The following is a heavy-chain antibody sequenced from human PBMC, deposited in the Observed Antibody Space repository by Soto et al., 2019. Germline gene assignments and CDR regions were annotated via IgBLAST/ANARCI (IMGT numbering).Heavy chain of an antibody. CDR1: GFTFSSYW. CDR3: ARHSSPSL. V-gene: IGHV3-7*05. CDR2: INEDGSEK. J-gene: IGHJ4*02. D-gene: IGHD2-2*01. Sequence: GGSLRLSCAASGFTFSSYWMTWVRQAPGKGMEWVANINEDGSEKYYGDSVKGRFTISRDDAKNSLYLQMNSLRAEDTAVYYCARHSSPSLWGPGTLVTVSS.